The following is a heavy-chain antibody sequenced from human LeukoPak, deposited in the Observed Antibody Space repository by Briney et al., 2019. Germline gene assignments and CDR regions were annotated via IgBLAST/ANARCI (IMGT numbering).Heavy chain of an antibody. D-gene: IGHD3-22*01. V-gene: IGHV3-11*01. Sequence: GGSLRLSCAASGFTFSDYYMTWIRQAPGKGLEWLAYISSTVSTIYYADSVKGRFTISRDDAQNSLYLQMNRLRAEDTAVYFCARVSSTGYAVSSGLYYWGQGALVTVSS. CDR1: GFTFSDYY. CDR2: ISSTVSTI. CDR3: ARVSSTGYAVSSGLYY. J-gene: IGHJ4*02.